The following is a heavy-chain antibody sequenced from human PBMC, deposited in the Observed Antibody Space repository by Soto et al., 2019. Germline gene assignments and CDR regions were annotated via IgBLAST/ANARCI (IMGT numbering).Heavy chain of an antibody. V-gene: IGHV1-2*04. CDR2: INPKSGGT. CDR3: ARGHSTDCSNGVCSFFYNHEMDV. Sequence: ASVKVSCKASGYSFTDYHIHWVRQAPGEGLEWLGRINPKSGGTSTAQKFQGWVTMTRDRSISTVYMELTRLRSDDTAVYFCARGHSTDCSNGVCSFFYNHEMDVWGQGTTMTV. CDR1: GYSFTDYH. D-gene: IGHD2-8*01. J-gene: IGHJ6*02.